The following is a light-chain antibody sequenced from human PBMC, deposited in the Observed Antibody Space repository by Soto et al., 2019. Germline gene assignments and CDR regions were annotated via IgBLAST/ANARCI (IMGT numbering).Light chain of an antibody. Sequence: VLSHSPGTLSLSQGERATLSCRASQSVSSSYLAWYQQKPGQAPRLLIYGASSRATGIPDRFSGSGSGTDFTLTISRLEPEDFAVYYCQQYGSSPTFGQGTKVDIK. CDR3: QQYGSSPT. V-gene: IGKV3-20*01. CDR1: QSVSSSY. J-gene: IGKJ1*01. CDR2: GAS.